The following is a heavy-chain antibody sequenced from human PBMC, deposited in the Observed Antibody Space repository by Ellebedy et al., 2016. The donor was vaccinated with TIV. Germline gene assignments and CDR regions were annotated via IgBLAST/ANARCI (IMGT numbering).Heavy chain of an antibody. CDR3: AREDGSSWAEYFQH. CDR1: GFTFSSYW. J-gene: IGHJ1*01. Sequence: GESLKISCAASGFTFSSYWMHWIRQAPGKGLVWVSRINVDGSSAIYADSVQGRFTISRDNAKNTLYLRMNSLRAEDTAIYYCAREDGSSWAEYFQHWGQGTLVTVSS. CDR2: INVDGSSA. D-gene: IGHD2-15*01. V-gene: IGHV3-74*01.